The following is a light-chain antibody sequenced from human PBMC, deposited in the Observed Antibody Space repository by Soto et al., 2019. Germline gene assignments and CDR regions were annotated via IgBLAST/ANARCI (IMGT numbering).Light chain of an antibody. CDR2: NTD. J-gene: IGLJ3*02. Sequence: QYVLTQPTSASGTPGQRITISCSGGDSNIGSNPVFWYQQLPGTAPKLLISNTDQLTSGVPDRVSGAKSGTSASLAISGLRSEDEADYYCAAWDDRQTAFWVFGGGTKLTVL. CDR1: DSNIGSNP. V-gene: IGLV1-47*02. CDR3: AAWDDRQTAFWV.